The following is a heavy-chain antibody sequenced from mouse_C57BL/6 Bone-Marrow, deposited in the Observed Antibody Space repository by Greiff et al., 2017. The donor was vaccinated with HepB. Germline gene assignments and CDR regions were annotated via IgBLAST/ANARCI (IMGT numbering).Heavy chain of an antibody. Sequence: EVHLVESGGDLVKPGGSLKLSCAPSGFTFSSYGMSWVRQTPDKRLEWVATISSGGSYTYYPDSVKGRFTSSRDNAKNTLYLQMSSLKSEDTAMYYCARPLLSFYYFDYWGQGTTLTVSS. D-gene: IGHD1-1*01. CDR3: ARPLLSFYYFDY. CDR2: ISSGGSYT. V-gene: IGHV5-6*01. CDR1: GFTFSSYG. J-gene: IGHJ2*01.